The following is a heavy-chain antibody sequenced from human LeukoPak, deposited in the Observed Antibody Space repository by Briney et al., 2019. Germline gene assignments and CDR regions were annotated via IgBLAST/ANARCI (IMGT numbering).Heavy chain of an antibody. CDR3: ARSHSVWTSFDY. Sequence: SETLSLTCTVSGGSISTYYWSWIRQPPGKRLEWIGYIYYSGSTNYNPSLKSRVTISVDTSKNQFSLKLISVTAADTAVYYCARSHSVWTSFDYWGQGTLVTVSS. CDR1: GGSISTYY. V-gene: IGHV4-59*01. D-gene: IGHD3/OR15-3a*01. CDR2: IYYSGST. J-gene: IGHJ4*02.